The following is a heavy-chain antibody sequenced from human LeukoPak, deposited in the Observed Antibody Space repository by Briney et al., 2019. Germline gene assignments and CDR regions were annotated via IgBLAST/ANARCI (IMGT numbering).Heavy chain of an antibody. V-gene: IGHV3-74*01. D-gene: IGHD4-17*01. CDR1: GFTFSSYG. Sequence: GGSLRLSCAASGFTFSSYGMHWVRQVPGKGLVWVSRINSGGSSTSHADSVKGRFTISRDNAKNTLYLQMNSLRAEDTAVYYCARGGDYPFDYWGQGTLVTVSS. CDR3: ARGGDYPFDY. J-gene: IGHJ4*02. CDR2: INSGGSST.